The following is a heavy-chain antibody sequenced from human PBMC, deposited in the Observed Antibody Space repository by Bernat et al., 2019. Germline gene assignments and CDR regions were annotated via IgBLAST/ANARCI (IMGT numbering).Heavy chain of an antibody. CDR2: IYYRGST. Sequence: QVQLQESGPGLVKPSQTLSLTCTVSGGSISSGDYYWSWIRQPPGKGLEWIGYIYYRGSTYYNTALKSRVTMSVDTSKNQFSLKLGSVTAADTAVYYCARDGAVVTPYYCYGMDVWGQGTTVTVSS. CDR3: ARDGAVVTPYYCYGMDV. CDR1: GGSISSGDYY. D-gene: IGHD4-23*01. V-gene: IGHV4-30-4*01. J-gene: IGHJ6*02.